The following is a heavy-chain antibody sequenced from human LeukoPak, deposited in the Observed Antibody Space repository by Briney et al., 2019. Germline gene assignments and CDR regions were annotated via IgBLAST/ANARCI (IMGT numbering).Heavy chain of an antibody. CDR2: IKSDGST. V-gene: IGHV3-74*01. J-gene: IGHJ1*01. CDR1: GFTFSRYW. D-gene: IGHD3-22*01. Sequence: PGGSLRLSCAASGFTFSRYWMHWVLQAPGKGLVWVSRIKSDGSTNYADSVKGRFTISRDNAKNTVSLQMNSLRAEDTGVYYCARAPAEIGGYYPEYFRHWGQGTLVTVS. CDR3: ARAPAEIGGYYPEYFRH.